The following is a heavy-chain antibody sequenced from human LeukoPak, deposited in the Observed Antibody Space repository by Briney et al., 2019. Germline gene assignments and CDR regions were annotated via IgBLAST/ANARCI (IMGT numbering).Heavy chain of an antibody. CDR3: AKIPWGSYGPSGFHY. Sequence: GGSLRLSCAASGFTFSSYAMNWVRQAPGKGLEWVSAIGGIGDRMDYADSVKGRFSVSRDNSKTTLYLQMDSLRVEDTAVYYCAKIPWGSYGPSGFHYWGQGTLVTVSS. CDR1: GFTFSSYA. V-gene: IGHV3-23*01. CDR2: IGGIGDRM. D-gene: IGHD5-18*01. J-gene: IGHJ4*02.